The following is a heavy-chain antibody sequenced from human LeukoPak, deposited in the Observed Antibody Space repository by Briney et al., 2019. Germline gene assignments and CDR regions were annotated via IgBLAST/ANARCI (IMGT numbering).Heavy chain of an antibody. CDR3: ARRRGRYGSGSYYAFDI. J-gene: IGHJ3*02. D-gene: IGHD3-10*01. Sequence: SETLSLTCTVSGGSISSYYWSWIRQPPGKGLEWIGYICYSVSTNYNTSLKSRVTISVDTSKNQFSLKLSSVTAADTAVYYCARRRGRYGSGSYYAFDIWGQGTMVTVSS. CDR1: GGSISSYY. V-gene: IGHV4-59*08. CDR2: ICYSVST.